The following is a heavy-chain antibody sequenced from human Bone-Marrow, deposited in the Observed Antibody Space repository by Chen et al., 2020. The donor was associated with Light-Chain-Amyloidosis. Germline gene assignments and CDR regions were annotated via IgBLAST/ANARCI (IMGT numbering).Heavy chain of an antibody. Sequence: QVQLQQSGPGLVKHSQTLSLTCAITGDSVFGGATGWTWVRQSPSRGLEWLGRTYYRSKWYSDYATSVKSRITIRPDPSKSQFSLQLKSMTPWDAALYYWARTHDYFWSGAFDIWGQWTVVTVSS. D-gene: IGHD3-3*01. CDR1: GDSVFGGATG. CDR2: TYYRSKWYS. J-gene: IGHJ3*02. V-gene: IGHV6-1*01. CDR3: ARTHDYFWSGAFDI.